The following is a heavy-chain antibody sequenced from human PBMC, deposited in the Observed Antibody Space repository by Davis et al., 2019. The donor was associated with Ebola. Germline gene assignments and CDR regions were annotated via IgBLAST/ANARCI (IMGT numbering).Heavy chain of an antibody. CDR2: ISWNSGST. CDR1: GFTFDDYA. D-gene: IGHD2-21*02. CDR3: ARDPEGLLFHYYGMDV. Sequence: SLKISCAASGFTFDDYAMHWVRQAPGKGLEWVSGISWNSGSTYYADSVKGRFTISRDNAKNSLCLQMNSLRAEDTAVYYCARDPEGLLFHYYGMDVWGQGTTVTVSS. J-gene: IGHJ6*02. V-gene: IGHV3-9*01.